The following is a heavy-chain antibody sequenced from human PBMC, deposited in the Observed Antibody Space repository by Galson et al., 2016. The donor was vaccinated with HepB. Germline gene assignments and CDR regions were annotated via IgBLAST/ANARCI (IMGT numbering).Heavy chain of an antibody. V-gene: IGHV5-51*01. D-gene: IGHD2-8*01. J-gene: IGHJ2*01. CDR2: TFPGDSYT. CDR3: ARRGVSYWYFDL. Sequence: QSGAEVKQPGESLKISCKGSGYSFSSYWIGWVRQMPGKGLEWMGITFPGDSYTRYSPSFQGQVTVSADKSISTAYLQWSSLKASDAAMYYCARRGVSYWYFDLWGRGTLVTVSS. CDR1: GYSFSSYW.